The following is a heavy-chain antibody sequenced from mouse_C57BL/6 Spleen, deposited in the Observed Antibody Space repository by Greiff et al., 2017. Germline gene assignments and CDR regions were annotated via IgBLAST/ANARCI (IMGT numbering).Heavy chain of an antibody. J-gene: IGHJ1*03. D-gene: IGHD1-1*01. CDR3: ARTAVVRECFDV. Sequence: EVQLQQSGPELVQPGASVKISCKASGYSFTDYNMNWVKQSNGKRLEWIGVINPNYGTTSYKQKFKGKATLTVDQASSTAYMQLNSLTSEDSAVYYCARTAVVRECFDVWGTGTTVTVSS. CDR1: GYSFTDYN. V-gene: IGHV1-39*01. CDR2: INPNYGTT.